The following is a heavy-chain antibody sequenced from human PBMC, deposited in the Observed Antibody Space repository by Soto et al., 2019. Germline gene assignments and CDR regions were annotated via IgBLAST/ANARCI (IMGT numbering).Heavy chain of an antibody. CDR2: ISDSGST. V-gene: IGHV3-23*01. Sequence: EVQLLQSGGGLVQPGGSLRLSCAASGFSFNNYAMNWVRQPPGQGLEWVSTISDSGSTYYADSVKGRFTISRDNSKNTLYPQMKSLRAEDTAVYFCAKDVGSHYCTPTSCLYFFHSWGRGNLVTVSS. J-gene: IGHJ4*02. CDR1: GFSFNNYA. CDR3: AKDVGSHYCTPTSCLYFFHS. D-gene: IGHD2-2*01.